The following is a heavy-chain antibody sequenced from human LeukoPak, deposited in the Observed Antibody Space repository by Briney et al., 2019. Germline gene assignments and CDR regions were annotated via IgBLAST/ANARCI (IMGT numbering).Heavy chain of an antibody. D-gene: IGHD6-13*01. J-gene: IGHJ4*02. CDR3: ARELYSSSWFAY. CDR1: GYSISSGYY. Sequence: LSETLSLTCTVSGYSISSGYYWGWIRQPPGKGLEWIGGIYHSGSTYYNPSLKSRVTISVDTSKNQFSLKLSSVTAADTAVYYCARELYSSSWFAYWGQGTLVTVSS. CDR2: IYHSGST. V-gene: IGHV4-38-2*02.